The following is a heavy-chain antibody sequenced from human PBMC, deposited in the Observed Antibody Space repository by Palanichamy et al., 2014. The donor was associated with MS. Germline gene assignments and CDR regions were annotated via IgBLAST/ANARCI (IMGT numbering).Heavy chain of an antibody. CDR2: IRSKANSYAT. D-gene: IGHD2-2*03. V-gene: IGHV3-73*02. Sequence: EVQLVESGGGLVQPGGSLKLSCAASGVTFSGSAMHWVRQASGKGLEWVGRIRSKANSYATAYAASVRGRFTISRDDSKNTAYPQMNSLKTEDTAVYYCTRPGGYCSSTSCPDYWGQGTLVTVSS. CDR1: GVTFSGSA. J-gene: IGHJ4*02. CDR3: TRPGGYCSSTSCPDY.